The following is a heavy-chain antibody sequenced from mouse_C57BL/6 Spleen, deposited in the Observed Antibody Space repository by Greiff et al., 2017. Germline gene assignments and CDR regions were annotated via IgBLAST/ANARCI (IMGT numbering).Heavy chain of an antibody. D-gene: IGHD2-4*01. V-gene: IGHV1-47*01. CDR3: ESKDNDYAWYAY. CDR1: GYTFTTYP. Sequence: QVQLQQSGAELVKPGASVKMSCKASGYTFTTYPIEWMKQNHGKSLEWIGNFHPYNDDTNYNEKFKGKATLTVDKSSSTVYLELSRLTSDDSAVYYCESKDNDYAWYAYWGQGTLVTVSA. CDR2: FHPYNDDT. J-gene: IGHJ3*01.